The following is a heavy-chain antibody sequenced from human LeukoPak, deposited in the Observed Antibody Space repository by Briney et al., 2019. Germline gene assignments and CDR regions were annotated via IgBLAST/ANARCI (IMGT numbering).Heavy chain of an antibody. CDR3: AKVTSSSWYVQDY. J-gene: IGHJ4*02. Sequence: GGSLRLSCAASGFTFSSYAMSWVRQAPGKGLERVSAISGSGGSTYYADSVKGRFTISRDNSKNTLYLQMNSLRAEDTAVYYCAKVTSSSWYVQDYWGQGTLVTVSS. CDR2: ISGSGGST. V-gene: IGHV3-23*01. CDR1: GFTFSSYA. D-gene: IGHD6-13*01.